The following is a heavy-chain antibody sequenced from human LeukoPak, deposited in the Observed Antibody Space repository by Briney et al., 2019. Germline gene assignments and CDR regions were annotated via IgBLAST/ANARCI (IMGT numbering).Heavy chain of an antibody. Sequence: GGSLRLSCAASGFTFSSYSMNWVRQAPGKGLEWVSSISSSSSYIYYADSVKGRFTISRDNAKNPLYLQMNSLRAEDTAVYYCARDKRPRGYSYGAPMDVWGQGTTVTVSS. CDR2: ISSSSSYI. D-gene: IGHD5-18*01. J-gene: IGHJ6*02. CDR1: GFTFSSYS. V-gene: IGHV3-21*01. CDR3: ARDKRPRGYSYGAPMDV.